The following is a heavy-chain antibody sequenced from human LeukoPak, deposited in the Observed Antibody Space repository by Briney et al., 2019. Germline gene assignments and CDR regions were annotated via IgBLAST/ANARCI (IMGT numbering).Heavy chain of an antibody. CDR3: ASYQVGATSGFDY. J-gene: IGHJ4*02. CDR2: IYYSGST. Sequence: SKTLSLTCTVSGGSISSRSYYWGWIRQPPGKGLEWMGNIYYSGSTYYNPSLKSRVTISVDTSKNQFSLKLSSVTATDTAVYYCASYQVGATSGFDYWGQGTLVTVSS. CDR1: GGSISSRSYY. D-gene: IGHD1-26*01. V-gene: IGHV4-39*01.